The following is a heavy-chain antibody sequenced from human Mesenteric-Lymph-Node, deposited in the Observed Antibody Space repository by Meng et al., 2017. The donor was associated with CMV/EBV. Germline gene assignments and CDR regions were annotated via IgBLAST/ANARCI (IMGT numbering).Heavy chain of an antibody. CDR3: ARGDYWSGQDY. D-gene: IGHD3-3*01. V-gene: IGHV4-59*11. CDR1: GGSITSRY. J-gene: IGHJ4*02. Sequence: SETLSLTCTASGGSITSRYWSWTRQPPGKGLQWIGQIYYNGKTNYNPSLKSRVTISVDTSQNQFSLTLNSLTAADTAVYYCARGDYWSGQDYWGQGTLVTVSS. CDR2: IYYNGKT.